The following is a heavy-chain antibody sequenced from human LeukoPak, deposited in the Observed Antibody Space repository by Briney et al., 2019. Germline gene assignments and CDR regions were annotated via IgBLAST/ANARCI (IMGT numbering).Heavy chain of an antibody. CDR3: ARESPYCSGGSCYSSSDYGMDV. CDR1: GYTFTGYY. J-gene: IGHJ6*02. CDR2: INPNSGGT. V-gene: IGHV1-2*02. Sequence: GASQKVSCKASGYTFTGYYMHWVRQAPGQGLEWMGCINPNSGGTHYAQKFQGRVTMTRDTCITTAYMELSRLRSDDTAVYYCARESPYCSGGSCYSSSDYGMDVWGQGTTVTVSS. D-gene: IGHD2-15*01.